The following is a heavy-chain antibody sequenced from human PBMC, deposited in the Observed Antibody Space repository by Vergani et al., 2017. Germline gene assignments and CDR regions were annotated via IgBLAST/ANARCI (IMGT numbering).Heavy chain of an antibody. CDR2: IRNKANEYTT. D-gene: IGHD1-1*01. CDR1: GFIFSDHY. Sequence: EVQVVESGGGLVQPGGSLSLSCAASGFIFSDHYMDWVRKAPGKGLEGVGRIRNKANEYTTQYAVSVKGRFTISRDDSKSYLYLQMNSLQTEDTALYYCVRVKGSNWNDHLYDIWGQGTLVTVSS. V-gene: IGHV3-72*01. CDR3: VRVKGSNWNDHLYDI. J-gene: IGHJ3*02.